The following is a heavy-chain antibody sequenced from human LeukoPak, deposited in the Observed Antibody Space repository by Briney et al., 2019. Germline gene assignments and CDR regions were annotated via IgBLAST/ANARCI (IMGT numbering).Heavy chain of an antibody. V-gene: IGHV4-34*01. CDR3: ARVPDFIARPCDS. J-gene: IGHJ4*02. CDR1: GGSFSGDY. D-gene: IGHD2-21*01. CDR2: SSPTGDIT. Sequence: SETLSLTCAVYGGSFSGDYWTLIRQTPGRGLEWIGESSPTGDITGYNPSLRGRATISVDSSKKQFSLKLTSVTAADTGVYYCARVPDFIARPCDSWGPGTLVTVSS.